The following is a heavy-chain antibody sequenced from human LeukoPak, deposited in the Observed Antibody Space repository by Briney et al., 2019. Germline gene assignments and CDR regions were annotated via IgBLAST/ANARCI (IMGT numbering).Heavy chain of an antibody. V-gene: IGHV3-21*01. CDR2: ISSSSSYI. J-gene: IGHJ4*02. CDR1: GFTFSTYS. Sequence: GRSLRLSCAASGFTFSTYSMNWVRQAPGKGLEWVSSISSSSSYIYYADSVKGRFTISRDNAKNSLYLQMNSLRAEDTAVYYCARGIVVVVAAYFDYWGQGTLVTVSS. D-gene: IGHD2-15*01. CDR3: ARGIVVVVAAYFDY.